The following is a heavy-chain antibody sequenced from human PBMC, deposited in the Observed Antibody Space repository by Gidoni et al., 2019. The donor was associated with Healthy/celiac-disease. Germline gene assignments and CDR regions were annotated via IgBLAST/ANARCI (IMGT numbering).Heavy chain of an antibody. J-gene: IGHJ4*02. CDR3: ARAESSGAETGVTIFGVVTIADYFDY. Sequence: EVQLVESGGGLVKPGGSLRLSCAASGFTFSSYSMNWVRQAPGKGLEWVSSISSSSSYIYYADSVKGRFTISRDNAKNSLYLQMNSLRAEDTAVYYCARAESSGAETGVTIFGVVTIADYFDYWGQGTLVTVSS. CDR1: GFTFSSYS. D-gene: IGHD3-3*01. V-gene: IGHV3-21*01. CDR2: ISSSSSYI.